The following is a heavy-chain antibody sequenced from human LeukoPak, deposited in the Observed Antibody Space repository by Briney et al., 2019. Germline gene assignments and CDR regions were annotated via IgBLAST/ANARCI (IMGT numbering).Heavy chain of an antibody. CDR2: ISSSGSTI. CDR1: GFTVSSNF. CDR3: AGRATYYYDSSGPP. Sequence: GGSLRLSCAVSGFTVSSNFMSWVRQAPGKGLEWVSYISSSGSTIYYADSVKGRFTISRDNAKNSLYLQMNSLRAEDTAVYYCAGRATYYYDSSGPPWGQGTLVTVSS. J-gene: IGHJ5*02. V-gene: IGHV3-11*01. D-gene: IGHD3-22*01.